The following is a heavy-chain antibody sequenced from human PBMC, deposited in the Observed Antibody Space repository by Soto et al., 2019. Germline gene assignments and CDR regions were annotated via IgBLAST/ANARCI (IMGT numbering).Heavy chain of an antibody. D-gene: IGHD2-15*01. V-gene: IGHV2-5*01. Sequence: QIALKESGPTLVKPSQTLTLTCTFSGFSFSTTGAGVGWIRQPPGKALEWLALIFWNDAKRYSPSLRSRLTIIKDTSKNQVVLTMTDVDPVDPATYYCAYRRGGSSSGGNFDYWGQGTPVTVYS. CDR3: AYRRGGSSSGGNFDY. CDR1: GFSFSTTGAG. J-gene: IGHJ4*02. CDR2: IFWNDAK.